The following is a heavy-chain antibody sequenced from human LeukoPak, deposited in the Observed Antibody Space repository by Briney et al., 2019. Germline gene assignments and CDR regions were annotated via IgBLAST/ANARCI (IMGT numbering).Heavy chain of an antibody. J-gene: IGHJ4*02. CDR2: INPNSGGT. V-gene: IGHV1-2*02. CDR3: ARAGDYCSSTSCHSPLDY. Sequence: ASVKVSCKASGYTFTGYYMHWVRQAPGQGLEWMGWINPNSGGTNYAQKFQGRVTMTRDTSISTAYMEQSRLRSDDTAVYYCARAGDYCSSTSCHSPLDYWGQGTLVTVSS. D-gene: IGHD2-2*01. CDR1: GYTFTGYY.